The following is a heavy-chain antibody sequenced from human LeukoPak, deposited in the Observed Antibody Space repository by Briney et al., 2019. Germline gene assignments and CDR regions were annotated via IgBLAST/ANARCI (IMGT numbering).Heavy chain of an antibody. CDR3: ANFADYGDYVYYFDY. CDR1: GGSISSGGYY. V-gene: IGHV4-31*03. D-gene: IGHD4-17*01. Sequence: PSQTLSLTCIVSGGSISSGGYYWSWIRQHPGKGLEWIGYIYYSGSTYYNPSLKSRVTISVDTSKNQFSLKLSSVTAADTAVYYCANFADYGDYVYYFDYWGQGTLVTVSS. CDR2: IYYSGST. J-gene: IGHJ4*02.